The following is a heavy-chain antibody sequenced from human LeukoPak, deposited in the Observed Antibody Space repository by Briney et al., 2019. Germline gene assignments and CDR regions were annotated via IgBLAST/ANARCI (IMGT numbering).Heavy chain of an antibody. V-gene: IGHV3-23*01. J-gene: IGHJ4*02. CDR2: ISGSGGST. D-gene: IGHD3-9*01. CDR3: AKAHYPGPNDILTGYPLGY. CDR1: GFTFSSYA. Sequence: GGSLRLSCGASGFTFSSYAMSWVRQAPGKGLEWVSAISGSGGSTYYADSVKGRFTISRDNSKNTLYLQMNSLRAEDTAVYYCAKAHYPGPNDILTGYPLGYWGQGTLVTVSS.